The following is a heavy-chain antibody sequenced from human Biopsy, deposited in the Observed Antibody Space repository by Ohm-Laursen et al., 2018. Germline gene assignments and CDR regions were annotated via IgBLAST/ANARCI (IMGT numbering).Heavy chain of an antibody. CDR1: NVSFSSFY. V-gene: IGHV4-34*01. CDR2: ISHTGST. J-gene: IGHJ5*02. Sequence: PSDTLSLTCVVYNVSFSSFYWSWIRQPPGKGLEWIGEISHTGSTNYNPPLKSRVTISVDTSMNHLSLRLTSVTAADTAVYYCARHPTGFWFDPWGQGTLVIVSS. CDR3: ARHPTGFWFDP.